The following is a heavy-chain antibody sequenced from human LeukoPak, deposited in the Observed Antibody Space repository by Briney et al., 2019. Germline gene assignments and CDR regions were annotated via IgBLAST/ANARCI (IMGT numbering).Heavy chain of an antibody. CDR2: ISSSGATI. CDR3: ARTSANYFDY. J-gene: IGHJ4*02. D-gene: IGHD2-15*01. Sequence: GGSLRLSCAASGFTFTNYEMNWVRQVPGKGLEWVSYISSSGATIYYADSVKGRFFISRDNAKYSLYLQINSLRAEDTAVYYCARTSANYFDYWGQGTLVTVSS. CDR1: GFTFTNYE. V-gene: IGHV3-48*03.